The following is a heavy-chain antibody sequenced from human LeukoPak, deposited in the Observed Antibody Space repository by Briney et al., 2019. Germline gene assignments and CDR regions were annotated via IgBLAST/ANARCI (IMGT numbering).Heavy chain of an antibody. D-gene: IGHD2-2*01. V-gene: IGHV3-74*01. CDR3: VRRHPPPSTSPTSYGMDV. CDR2: INTDGSST. J-gene: IGHJ6*02. CDR1: GFTFSGYW. Sequence: PGGSLRLSCAASGFTFSGYWMHRVRQAPGKGLVWVSRINTDGSSTTYADSVKGRFTISRDNAKNTLYLQMNSLRVEDTAVYHCVRRHPPPSTSPTSYGMDVWGQGTTVTVSS.